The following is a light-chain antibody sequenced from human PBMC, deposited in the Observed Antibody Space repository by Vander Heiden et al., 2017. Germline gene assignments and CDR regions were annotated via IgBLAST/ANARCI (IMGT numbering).Light chain of an antibody. CDR2: ATS. V-gene: IGKV1-39*01. CDR3: QESDSPPWT. Sequence: DIQMTQSPSSLSASVGDRVTITCRASQTISNFLNWYQQKPGKAPKLLIYATSRLQSGVPSRFSGSGSGTDFTLTLSRLQPEDFATYYCQESDSPPWTFGQGTKVEVK. J-gene: IGKJ1*01. CDR1: QTISNF.